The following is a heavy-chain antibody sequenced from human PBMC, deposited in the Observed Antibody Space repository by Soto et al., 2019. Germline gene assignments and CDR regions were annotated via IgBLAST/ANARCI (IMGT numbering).Heavy chain of an antibody. CDR1: GYTFASYA. J-gene: IGHJ4*02. CDR3: ARDPPPPDY. CDR2: ISAYNGNT. V-gene: IGHV1-18*01. Sequence: QVQLVQSGAEVKKPGASVKVSCKASGYTFASYAISWMRQAPGQGLEWMGWISAYNGNTNYAQKLQGRVTMTTDTSTSTASMELRSLRSDDTSVDYCARDPPPPDYRGQRTLVTVSS.